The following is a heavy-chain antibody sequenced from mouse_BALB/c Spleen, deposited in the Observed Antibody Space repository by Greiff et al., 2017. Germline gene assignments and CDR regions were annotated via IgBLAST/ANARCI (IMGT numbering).Heavy chain of an antibody. J-gene: IGHJ4*01. CDR1: GYSFTSYW. D-gene: IGHD2-10*02. CDR3: ARIETSIFYYAMDY. Sequence: QVHVKQSGPQLVRPGASVKISCKASGYSFTSYWMHWVKQRPGQGLEWIGMIDPSDSETRLNQKFKDKATLTVDKSSSTAYMQLSSPTSEDSAVYYCARIETSIFYYAMDYWGQGTSVTVSS. CDR2: IDPSDSET. V-gene: IGHV1S127*01.